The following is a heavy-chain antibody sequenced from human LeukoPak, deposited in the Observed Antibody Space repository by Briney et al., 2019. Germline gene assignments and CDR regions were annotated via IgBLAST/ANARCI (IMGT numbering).Heavy chain of an antibody. CDR3: ARGAIPYYFDY. Sequence: GRSLRLSCAASGFTFSTYAVHCVRQAPGKGLDWVAVISYDGSNKYYADSVKGRFTISRDNSINTLYLQMNSLRADDTAVYFCARGAIPYYFDYWGQGTLVTVSS. J-gene: IGHJ4*02. CDR2: ISYDGSNK. V-gene: IGHV3-30-3*01. CDR1: GFTFSTYA.